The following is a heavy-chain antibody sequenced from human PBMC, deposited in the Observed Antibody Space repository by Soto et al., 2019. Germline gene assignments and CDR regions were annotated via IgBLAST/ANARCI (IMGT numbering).Heavy chain of an antibody. CDR1: GDSITSNSYF. CDR2: IYYSGST. J-gene: IGHJ4*02. D-gene: IGHD3-9*01. V-gene: IGHV4-39*01. Sequence: PSETLSLTCTVSGDSITSNSYFWAWIRQPPGKGLEWIGSIYYSGSTYHNPSLKSRVTISVDRSNDQFSLKLTSVTAADTAVYYCARHFSVDHFDYWGQGALVTVSS. CDR3: ARHFSVDHFDY.